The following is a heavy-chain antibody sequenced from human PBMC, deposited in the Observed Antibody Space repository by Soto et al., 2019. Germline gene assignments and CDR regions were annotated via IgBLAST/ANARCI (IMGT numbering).Heavy chain of an antibody. Sequence: QVQLVQSGSEVKMPGSSVKVSCKTSGGTFSRHAINWVRQAPGQGLEWMGGIIPLFGTPNYAQKFKGRATISADEYTSTADMELSSLTSEDAAVYYCARAAIHGSSWYFWFDPWGQGTLVTVSS. V-gene: IGHV1-69*01. D-gene: IGHD6-13*01. CDR2: IIPLFGTP. CDR1: GGTFSRHA. CDR3: ARAAIHGSSWYFWFDP. J-gene: IGHJ5*02.